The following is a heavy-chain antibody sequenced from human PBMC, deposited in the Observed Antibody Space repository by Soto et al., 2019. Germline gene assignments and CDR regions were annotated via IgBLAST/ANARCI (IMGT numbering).Heavy chain of an antibody. V-gene: IGHV3-23*01. CDR2: ISGSGGST. J-gene: IGHJ4*02. CDR1: GFTFSSYA. CDR3: AKDKFPREIGGYDLGNDY. D-gene: IGHD5-12*01. Sequence: GGSLRLSCAASGFTFSSYAMSWVRQAPGKGLEWVSAISGSGGSTYYADSVKGRFTISRDNSKNTLYLQMNSLRAEDTAVYYCAKDKFPREIGGYDLGNDYWGQGTLVTVSS.